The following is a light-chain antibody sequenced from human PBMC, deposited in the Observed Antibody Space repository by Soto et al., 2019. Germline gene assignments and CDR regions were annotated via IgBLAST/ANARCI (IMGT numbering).Light chain of an antibody. CDR2: NNN. Sequence: QSVLTQSPSASGAPGQRVTIPCSGSNSNIGRKTVDWYQQVSGTAPKLLIYNNNRRPSGAPDRFSGSKSGTSASLAISGLQSEDEADYYCAAWDDTLNGRYVFGTGTKVTVL. CDR1: NSNIGRKT. CDR3: AAWDDTLNGRYV. J-gene: IGLJ1*01. V-gene: IGLV1-44*01.